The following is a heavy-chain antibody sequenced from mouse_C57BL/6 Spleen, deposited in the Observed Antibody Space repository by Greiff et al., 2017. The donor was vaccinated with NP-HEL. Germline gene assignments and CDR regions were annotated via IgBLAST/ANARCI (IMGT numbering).Heavy chain of an antibody. V-gene: IGHV5-4*01. CDR3: ARERGNAMDY. CDR2: ISDGGSYT. CDR1: GFTFSSYA. Sequence: VQLKESGGGLVKPGGSLKLSCAASGFTFSSYAMSWVRQTPEKRLAWVATISDGGSYTYYPDNVKGRFPISRDNAKNNLYLQMSHLKSEDTAMYYCARERGNAMDYWGQGTSVTVSS. J-gene: IGHJ4*01.